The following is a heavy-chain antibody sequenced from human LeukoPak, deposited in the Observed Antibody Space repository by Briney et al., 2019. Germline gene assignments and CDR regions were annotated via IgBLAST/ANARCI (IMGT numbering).Heavy chain of an antibody. J-gene: IGHJ4*01. CDR3: ARDRRSGSYRYFDY. V-gene: IGHV4-39*07. D-gene: IGHD1-26*01. CDR1: GGSISSSSYY. CDR2: IYYSGST. Sequence: SETLSLTCTVSGGSISSSSYYWGWIRQPPGKGLEWIGSIYYSGSTYYNPSLKSRVTISVDTSKNQFSLKLSSVTAADTAVYYCARDRRSGSYRYFDYWGQGTLVTVSS.